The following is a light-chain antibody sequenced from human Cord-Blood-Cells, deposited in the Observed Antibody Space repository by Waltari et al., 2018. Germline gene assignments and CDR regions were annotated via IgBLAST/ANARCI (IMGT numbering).Light chain of an antibody. V-gene: IGLV2-23*02. CDR3: CSYAGSSTLV. Sequence: QSALTQPASVSGSPGQSITISCTGPRSAVGSYNLVSWYQQHPGKAPKLMIYEVSKRPSGVSNRFSGSKSGNTASLTISGLQAEDEADYYCCSYAGSSTLVFGGGTKLTVL. J-gene: IGLJ2*01. CDR1: RSAVGSYNL. CDR2: EVS.